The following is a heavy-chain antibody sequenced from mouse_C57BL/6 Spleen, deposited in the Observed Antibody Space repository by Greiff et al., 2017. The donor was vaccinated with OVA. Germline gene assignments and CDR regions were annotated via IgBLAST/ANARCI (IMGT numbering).Heavy chain of an antibody. CDR1: GFTFSDYY. CDR2: INYDGSST. V-gene: IGHV5-16*01. Sequence: EVQRVESEGGLVQPGSSMKLSCTASGFTFSDYYMAWVRQVPEKGLEWVANINYDGSSTYYLDSLKSRFIISRDNAKNILYLQMSSLKSEDTATYYCARHGYYGNPYYAMDYWGQGTSVTVSS. CDR3: ARHGYYGNPYYAMDY. J-gene: IGHJ4*01. D-gene: IGHD2-1*01.